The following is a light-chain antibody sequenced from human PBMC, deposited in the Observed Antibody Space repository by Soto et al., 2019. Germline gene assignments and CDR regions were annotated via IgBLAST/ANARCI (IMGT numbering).Light chain of an antibody. V-gene: IGLV2-11*01. CDR3: CSYARSRAL. J-gene: IGLJ2*01. CDR1: SSDVGGYNY. Sequence: QSALTQPRSVSGSPGQSVTISCTGTSSDVGGYNYVSWYQQHPGKAPKVMIYDVSKRPSGVPDRFSGSKSGNTASLPISGLQAEDEADYYCCSYARSRALFGGGTKLTVL. CDR2: DVS.